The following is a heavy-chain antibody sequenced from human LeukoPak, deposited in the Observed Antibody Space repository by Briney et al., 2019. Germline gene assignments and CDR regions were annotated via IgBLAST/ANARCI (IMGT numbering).Heavy chain of an antibody. D-gene: IGHD2-8*01. Sequence: ASVKVSRKASGGTFSSYAISWVRQAPGQGLEWMGGIIPIFGTANYAQKFQGRVTITTDESTSTAYMELSSLRSEDTAVYYCARTTFAEGMQAGDYYYYYMDVWGKGTTVTVSS. CDR1: GGTFSSYA. CDR3: ARTTFAEGMQAGDYYYYYMDV. CDR2: IIPIFGTA. J-gene: IGHJ6*03. V-gene: IGHV1-69*05.